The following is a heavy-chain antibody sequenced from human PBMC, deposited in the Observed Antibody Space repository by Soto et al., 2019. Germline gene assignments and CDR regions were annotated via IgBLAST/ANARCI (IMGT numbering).Heavy chain of an antibody. V-gene: IGHV4-34*01. CDR3: ARGRSEGTFDI. D-gene: IGHD3-10*01. CDR1: GGSFSGYY. CDR2: INHSGST. Sequence: PSETLSLTCAVYGGSFSGYYWSWIRQPPGKGLEWIGEINHSGSTNYNPSLKSRVTISVDTSKNQFSLKLSSVTAADTAVYYCARGRSEGTFDIWGQGTMVTVSS. J-gene: IGHJ3*02.